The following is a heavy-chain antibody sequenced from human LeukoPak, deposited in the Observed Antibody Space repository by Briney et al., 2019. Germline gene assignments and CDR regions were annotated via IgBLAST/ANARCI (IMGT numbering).Heavy chain of an antibody. CDR3: ATLVPAAIFVDY. J-gene: IGHJ4*02. D-gene: IGHD2-2*01. V-gene: IGHV3-23*01. CDR2: ISGSGGST. CDR1: GFTFSSYA. Sequence: GGSLRLSCAASGFTFSSYAMSWVRQAPGKGLEWVSAISGSGGSTYYADSVKGRLTISRDNSKNTLYLQMNSLRAEDTAVYYCATLVPAAIFVDYWGQGTLVTVSS.